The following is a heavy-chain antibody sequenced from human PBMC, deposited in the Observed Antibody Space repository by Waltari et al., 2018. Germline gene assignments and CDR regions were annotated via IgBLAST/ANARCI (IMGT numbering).Heavy chain of an antibody. CDR2: ISGSGGST. Sequence: EVQLLESGGGLVQPGGSLRLSCAASGFTFSSYAMSWVRQAPGKGLEWVSAISGSGGSTYYADAVKGRFTISRDNSKNTLYLQMNSLRAEDTAVYYCAKGRYYDILTGYYGYWGQGTLVTVSS. D-gene: IGHD3-9*01. V-gene: IGHV3-23*01. CDR3: AKGRYYDILTGYYGY. J-gene: IGHJ4*02. CDR1: GFTFSSYA.